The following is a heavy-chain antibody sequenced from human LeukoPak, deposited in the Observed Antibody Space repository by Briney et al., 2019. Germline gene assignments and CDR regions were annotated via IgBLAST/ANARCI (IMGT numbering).Heavy chain of an antibody. D-gene: IGHD4-23*01. V-gene: IGHV4-59*01. Sequence: SETLSLTCTVSGFSIRTYYGSWVRQPPGKGLEWIGYIHYSGSTNYDASLKSRVTMSVDMSKNQFSLKLTSVTAAATTVYYCASLARQTSVVPPHFDCWGQGTLVTVSS. J-gene: IGHJ4*02. CDR1: GFSIRTYY. CDR2: IHYSGST. CDR3: ASLARQTSVVPPHFDC.